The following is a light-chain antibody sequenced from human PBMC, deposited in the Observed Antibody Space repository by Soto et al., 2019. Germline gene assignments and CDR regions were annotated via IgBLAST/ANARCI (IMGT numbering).Light chain of an antibody. Sequence: EIVLTQSPDTLSLSPGERATLSCRASHSVSSYLIWYKQTPGQAPTLLIHDASNRATGIPARFSGSGSGTEYTLTISCLEPEDSAVYYWQQRVSRPHGFGQGTKLESK. J-gene: IGKJ2*03. V-gene: IGKV3-11*01. CDR2: DAS. CDR3: QQRVSRPHG. CDR1: HSVSSY.